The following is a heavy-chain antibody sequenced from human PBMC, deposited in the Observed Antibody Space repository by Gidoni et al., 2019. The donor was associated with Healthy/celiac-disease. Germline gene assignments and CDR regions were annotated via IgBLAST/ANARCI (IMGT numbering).Heavy chain of an antibody. D-gene: IGHD6-13*01. CDR1: GFTFSSYA. V-gene: IGHV3-23*01. CDR2: ISGSGGST. Sequence: EVQLLDSGGGLVQPGGSLRLSCGVSGFTFSSYAMSWVGRAPGKGLEWVSGISGSGGSTYYADSVKGRFTISRDNSKNTLYLQMNSLRAEDTAVYYCAKDEGYSSTPDAGYWGQGTLVTVSS. J-gene: IGHJ4*02. CDR3: AKDEGYSSTPDAGY.